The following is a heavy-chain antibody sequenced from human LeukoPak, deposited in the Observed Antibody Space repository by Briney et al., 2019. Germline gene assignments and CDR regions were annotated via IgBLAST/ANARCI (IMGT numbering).Heavy chain of an antibody. CDR2: ISASGGST. V-gene: IGHV3-23*01. D-gene: IGHD6-6*01. Sequence: GGSLRLSCAASGFTFSSYAMSWVRQAPGKGLEWVSAISASGGSTYYADSARGRFTISRDNSKNTLYLQMNSLRAEDTAVYYCAKVRIAAFDYWGQGTLVTVSS. CDR1: GFTFSSYA. J-gene: IGHJ4*02. CDR3: AKVRIAAFDY.